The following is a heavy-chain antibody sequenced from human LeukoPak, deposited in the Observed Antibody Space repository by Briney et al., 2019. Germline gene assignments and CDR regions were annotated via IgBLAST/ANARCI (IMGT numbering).Heavy chain of an antibody. CDR3: ARSTPAYSYGVDY. CDR2: MSYDGSNK. D-gene: IGHD5-18*01. V-gene: IGHV3-30-3*01. CDR1: GFTFSSYA. J-gene: IGHJ4*02. Sequence: GGSLRLSYAASGFTFSSYAMHWVCQAPGKGLEWVTLMSYDGSNKYYTDSVKGRFTISRDNSKDTLYLQMNSLRAEDTAVYYCARSTPAYSYGVDYWGQGTLVTVSS.